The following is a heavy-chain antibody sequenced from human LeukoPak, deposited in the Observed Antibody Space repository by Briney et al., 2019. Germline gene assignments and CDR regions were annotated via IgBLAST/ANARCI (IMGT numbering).Heavy chain of an antibody. Sequence: ASVKVSCKASGYAFNNFDIDWIRQAPGQGLEWMGSMTPKSGDTDLAQKFQGRVTMTRDTSLNTAYLAVSSLTSDDTAVYYCARGHNYGSGESVARAYWGQGTLVIVSS. CDR3: ARGHNYGSGESVARAY. CDR2: MTPKSGDT. V-gene: IGHV1-8*02. CDR1: GYAFNNFD. J-gene: IGHJ4*02. D-gene: IGHD3-10*01.